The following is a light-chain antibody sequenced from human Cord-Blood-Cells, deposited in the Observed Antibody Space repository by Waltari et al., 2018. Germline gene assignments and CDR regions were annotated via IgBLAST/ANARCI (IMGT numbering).Light chain of an antibody. J-gene: IGKJ1*01. CDR3: QQYGSSLWP. V-gene: IGKV3-20*01. CDR2: GAA. Sequence: EIVLTQSPGTLSLSPGERATLSCRSSQSVSSSYLAWYQQRPGQAPRLLIYGAASRATGIPDRFSGSGSGTDFTLTISRLEPEDFAVYYCQQYGSSLWPFGQGTKVEMK. CDR1: QSVSSSY.